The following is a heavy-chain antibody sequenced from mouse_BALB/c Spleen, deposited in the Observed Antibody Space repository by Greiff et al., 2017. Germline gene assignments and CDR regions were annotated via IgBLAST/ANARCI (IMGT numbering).Heavy chain of an antibody. CDR3: ARSYGYPYAMDY. J-gene: IGHJ4*01. CDR2: ISYSGST. Sequence: EVQLQESGPGLVKPSQSLSLTCTVTGYSITSDYAWNWIRQFPGNKLEWMGYISYSGSTSYNPSLKSRISITRDTSKNQFFLQLNSVTTEDTATYYCARSYGYPYAMDYWGQGTSVTVSS. V-gene: IGHV3-2*02. CDR1: GYSITSDYA. D-gene: IGHD2-2*01.